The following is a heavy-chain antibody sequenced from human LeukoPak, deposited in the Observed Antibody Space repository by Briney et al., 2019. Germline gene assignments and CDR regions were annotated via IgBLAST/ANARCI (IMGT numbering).Heavy chain of an antibody. Sequence: GASVKVSCKASGYTFTGYYMHWVRQAPGQGLEWMGWINPNSGGTNYAQKFQGRVTMTRDTSINTAYMELSRLRSDDTAVYYCARDAAYCGGDCLDYYYMDVWGKGTTVTVSS. CDR2: INPNSGGT. J-gene: IGHJ6*03. CDR1: GYTFTGYY. D-gene: IGHD2-21*01. V-gene: IGHV1-2*02. CDR3: ARDAAYCGGDCLDYYYMDV.